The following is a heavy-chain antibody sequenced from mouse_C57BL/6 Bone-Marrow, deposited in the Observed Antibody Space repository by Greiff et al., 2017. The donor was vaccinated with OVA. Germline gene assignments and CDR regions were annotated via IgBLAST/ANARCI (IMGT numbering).Heavy chain of an antibody. CDR1: GFNIKDYY. D-gene: IGHD2-5*01. CDR3: TSSYYSNPFAY. CDR2: IDPEDGDT. V-gene: IGHV14-1*01. Sequence: EVMLVESGAELVRPGASVKLSCTASGFNIKDYYMHWVKQRPEQGLEWIGRIDPEDGDTEYAPKFQGKATMTADTSSNTAYLQLSSLTSEDTAVYYCTSSYYSNPFAYWGQGTLVTVSA. J-gene: IGHJ3*01.